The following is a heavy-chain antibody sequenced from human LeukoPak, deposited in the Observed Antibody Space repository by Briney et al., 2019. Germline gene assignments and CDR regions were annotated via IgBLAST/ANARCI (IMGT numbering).Heavy chain of an antibody. CDR3: AKGGRNYVPNNFDY. Sequence: PGRSLRLSCAASGFTFSNYAIHWVRQAPGKGLEWVAVIWYDGSNKYYADSVKGRFTISRDNSKSTLSLQMNSLRAEDTAVYFCAKGGRNYVPNNFDYWGQGTLVTVSS. D-gene: IGHD1-7*01. CDR1: GFTFSNYA. V-gene: IGHV3-33*06. J-gene: IGHJ4*02. CDR2: IWYDGSNK.